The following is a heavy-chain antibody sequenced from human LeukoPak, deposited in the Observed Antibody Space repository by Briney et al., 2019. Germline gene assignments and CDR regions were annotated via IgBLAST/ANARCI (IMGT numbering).Heavy chain of an antibody. Sequence: GGSPRLSCAASGFTLSIYAMRGVRQPPGKGLECGSAISGSGGSTYYADSVKRRFTISRDNSKNTLYLQMNSLRAEDTAVYYCAKVNKKMADLDYWGQGTLVTVSS. CDR2: ISGSGGST. CDR3: AKVNKKMADLDY. J-gene: IGHJ4*02. CDR1: GFTLSIYA. D-gene: IGHD5-24*01. V-gene: IGHV3-23*01.